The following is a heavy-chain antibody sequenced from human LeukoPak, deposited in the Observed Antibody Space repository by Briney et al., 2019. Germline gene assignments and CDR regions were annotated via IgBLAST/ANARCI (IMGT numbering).Heavy chain of an antibody. V-gene: IGHV4-59*01. CDR3: ARSITSSWYGDFQH. Sequence: SETLSLTCTVSGGXMSGYFWSWIRQPPGKGLEWIGYIYYSGSTNYNPSLKSRVTISVDTSKNQFSLKLSSVTAADTAVYYCARSITSSWYGDFQHWGQGTLVTVSS. CDR2: IYYSGST. D-gene: IGHD6-13*01. CDR1: GGXMSGYF. J-gene: IGHJ1*01.